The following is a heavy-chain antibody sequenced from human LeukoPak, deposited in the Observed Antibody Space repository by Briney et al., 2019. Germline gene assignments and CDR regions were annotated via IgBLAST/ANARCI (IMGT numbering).Heavy chain of an antibody. CDR3: ARLRHSGSYPEY. CDR1: GGSISSYY. V-gene: IGHV4-59*08. CDR2: IYYSGST. J-gene: IGHJ4*02. Sequence: SETLSLTCTVSGGSISSYYWSWIRQPPGKGLEWIGYIYYSGSTDYNPSLKSRVTISGDTSKNQFSLKLSSVTAADTAVYYCARLRHSGSYPEYWGQGSLVTVSS. D-gene: IGHD1-26*01.